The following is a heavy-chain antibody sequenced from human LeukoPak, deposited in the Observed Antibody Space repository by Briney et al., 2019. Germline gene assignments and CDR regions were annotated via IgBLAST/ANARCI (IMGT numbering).Heavy chain of an antibody. CDR3: ARGGPEQWLGDYFDY. D-gene: IGHD6-19*01. CDR1: GFTVSSNF. V-gene: IGHV3-66*01. CDR2: IYSDGTT. J-gene: IGHJ4*02. Sequence: PGGSLRLSCAASGFTVSSNFMSWVRQAPGKGLEWVSVIYSDGTTYYADSVKDRFTISRDNSKNTLYLQMNSLRAEDTAVYYCARGGPEQWLGDYFDYWGQGTLVTVSS.